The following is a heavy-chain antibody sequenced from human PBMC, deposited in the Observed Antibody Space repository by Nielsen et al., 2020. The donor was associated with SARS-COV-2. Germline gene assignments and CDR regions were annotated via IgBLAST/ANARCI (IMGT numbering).Heavy chain of an antibody. CDR1: GFTFSDYA. J-gene: IGHJ4*02. D-gene: IGHD3-16*01. V-gene: IGHV3-23*01. CDR3: AREKSGLVSFDY. Sequence: GESLKISCAASGFTFSDYAMAWVRQAPGKGLEWVSAIRTSGGTTYYADSVKGRFTISRDNSKNTLYLHMNSLRAEDTAVYFCAREKSGLVSFDYWGQGALVTVSS. CDR2: IRTSGGTT.